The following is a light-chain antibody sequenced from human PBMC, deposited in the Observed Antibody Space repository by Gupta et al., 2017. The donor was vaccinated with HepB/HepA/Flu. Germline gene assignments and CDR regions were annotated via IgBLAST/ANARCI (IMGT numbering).Light chain of an antibody. CDR2: DAS. V-gene: IGKV3-11*01. Sequence: VLTQSPATLSLSPGERATLSCRASQSVSIYLAWYQQKPGQAPRLLIYDASNRATGIPARFSGSGSGTDFTLSVSNLEPEDFAIYYCQQRISWPLTFGGGTKVEI. CDR3: QQRISWPLT. J-gene: IGKJ4*01. CDR1: QSVSIY.